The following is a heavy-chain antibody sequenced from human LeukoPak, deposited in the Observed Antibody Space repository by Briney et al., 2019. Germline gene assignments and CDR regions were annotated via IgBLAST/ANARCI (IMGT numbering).Heavy chain of an antibody. CDR1: GFTFSSYG. Sequence: GGSLRLSCAASGFTFSSYGMHWVRQAPGKGLEWVAVIWYDGSNKHYADSVKGRFTISRDNSKNTLYLQKNSLRAEDTAVYYCARGTRSGWYGGYYFDYWGQGTLVTVSS. CDR3: ARGTRSGWYGGYYFDY. CDR2: IWYDGSNK. V-gene: IGHV3-33*01. D-gene: IGHD6-19*01. J-gene: IGHJ4*02.